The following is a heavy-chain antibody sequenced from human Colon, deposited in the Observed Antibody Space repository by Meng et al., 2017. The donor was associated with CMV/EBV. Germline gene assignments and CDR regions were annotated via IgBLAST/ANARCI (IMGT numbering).Heavy chain of an antibody. V-gene: IGHV3-23*01. CDR1: GFTFRTYA. Sequence: ASGFTFRTYAISWVRQAPGKGPEWVSTLSGDGGGSYYTDSVKGRFTISRDNSKNTLYLQMNSLRVEDTAVYYCAKVQAVGGTQTFDYWGQGTLVTVSS. J-gene: IGHJ4*02. D-gene: IGHD6-19*01. CDR2: LSGDGGGS. CDR3: AKVQAVGGTQTFDY.